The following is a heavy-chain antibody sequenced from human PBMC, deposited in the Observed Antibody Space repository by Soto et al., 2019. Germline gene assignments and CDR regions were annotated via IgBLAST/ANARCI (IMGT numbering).Heavy chain of an antibody. V-gene: IGHV3-33*01. CDR2: IWDDGTKK. D-gene: IGHD6-19*01. J-gene: IGHJ4*02. Sequence: QVQVVESGGGVVQPGRSLRLSCAASGFNFSSFGMHWVRQAPGKGLEWVAVIWDDGTKKYYGDSVKGRFTISRDNSKNTLYLQMHSLRAEDTAMYYCARDGVDRQWRRGHEYNFDYWGQGTLVTVSS. CDR1: GFNFSSFG. CDR3: ARDGVDRQWRRGHEYNFDY.